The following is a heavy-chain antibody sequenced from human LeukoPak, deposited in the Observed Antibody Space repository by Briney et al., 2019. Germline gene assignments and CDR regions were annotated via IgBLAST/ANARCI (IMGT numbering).Heavy chain of an antibody. Sequence: GGSLRLSCAASGFTFSNAWMSWVRQAPGKGLEWVASINQDGGEIHYVDSVKGRFTISRDNAKNSLYLQMNSLTAEDTAVHYCVRAHHPGGWFDPWGQGTLFTVSS. CDR1: GFTFSNAW. CDR3: VRAHHPGGWFDP. J-gene: IGHJ5*02. CDR2: INQDGGEI. D-gene: IGHD3-10*01. V-gene: IGHV3-7*04.